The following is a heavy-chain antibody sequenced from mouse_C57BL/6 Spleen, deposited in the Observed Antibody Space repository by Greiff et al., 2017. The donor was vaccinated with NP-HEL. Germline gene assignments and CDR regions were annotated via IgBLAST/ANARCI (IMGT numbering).Heavy chain of an antibody. CDR3: AGGNYGIGAMDY. CDR2: ISSGSSTI. Sequence: EVKLMESGGGLVKPGGSLKLSCAASGFTFSDYGMHWVRQAPEKGLEWVAYISSGSSTIYYADTVKGRFTISRDNAKNTLFLQMTSLRSEDTAMYYCAGGNYGIGAMDYWGQGTSVTVSS. V-gene: IGHV5-17*01. D-gene: IGHD2-1*01. J-gene: IGHJ4*01. CDR1: GFTFSDYG.